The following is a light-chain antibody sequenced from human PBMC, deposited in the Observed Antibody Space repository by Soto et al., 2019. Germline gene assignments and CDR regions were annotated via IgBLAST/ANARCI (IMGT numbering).Light chain of an antibody. CDR2: GAS. V-gene: IGKV1-27*01. CDR3: QQYNSSPQT. Sequence: DIQITLSRSTLPGFVADRLTITCRASQGVSNTLAWYQQKPGQAPRLLIYGASTRHTGVPSRFSGSGSGREFTLTISSLQAEDFAVYYCQQYNSSPQTFGQGTKVDIK. J-gene: IGKJ1*01. CDR1: QGVSNT.